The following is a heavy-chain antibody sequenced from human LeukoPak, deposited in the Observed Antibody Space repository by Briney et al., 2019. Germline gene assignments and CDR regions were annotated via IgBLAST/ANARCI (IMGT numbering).Heavy chain of an antibody. J-gene: IGHJ6*03. V-gene: IGHV4-61*02. D-gene: IGHD2/OR15-2a*01. CDR1: GGSISSGSYY. CDR2: IYTSGST. CDR3: ARELSDQNYYYYYYMDV. Sequence: SETLSLTCTVSGGSISSGSYYWSWIRQPAGKGLEWIGRIYTSGSTNYNPSLKSRVTISVDTSKNQFSLKLSSVTAADTAVYYCARELSDQNYYYYYYMDVWGKGTTVTISS.